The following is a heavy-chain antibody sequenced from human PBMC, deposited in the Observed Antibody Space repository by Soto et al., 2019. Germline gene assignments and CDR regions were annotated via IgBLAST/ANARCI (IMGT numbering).Heavy chain of an antibody. D-gene: IGHD5-18*01. J-gene: IGHJ4*02. CDR2: INSDGST. V-gene: IGHV3-53*01. CDR1: GFLVNSAY. CDR3: ARSGDSLAWGY. Sequence: EVQLVESGGGLIPPGGSLRLSCAASGFLVNSAYMTWVRQAPGKGLEWLSMINSDGSTLYAESVKGRFTISRDNSKNRLDLKMNSLRAEDTAMYSCARSGDSLAWGYWGQGTLVIVTS.